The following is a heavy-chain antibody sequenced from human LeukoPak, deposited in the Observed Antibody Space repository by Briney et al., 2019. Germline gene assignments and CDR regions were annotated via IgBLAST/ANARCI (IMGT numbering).Heavy chain of an antibody. CDR3: SRDPGLRYFDWTMSGYFDY. V-gene: IGHV3-7*03. J-gene: IGHJ4*02. CDR1: GFTFSSYW. Sequence: GGSLRLSCAASGFTFSSYWMSWVRQAPGKGLEWVANIKQDGSEKFYVDSVKGRFTISRDKAKNSLYLQMNSLRAEDTAVYYCSRDPGLRYFDWTMSGYFDYWGQGTLVTVSS. CDR2: IKQDGSEK. D-gene: IGHD3-9*01.